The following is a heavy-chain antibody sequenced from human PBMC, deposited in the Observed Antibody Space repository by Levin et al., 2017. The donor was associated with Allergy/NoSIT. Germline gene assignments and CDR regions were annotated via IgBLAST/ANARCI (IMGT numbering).Heavy chain of an antibody. Sequence: VASVKVSCAASGFTFSRFWMHWVRQAPGKGLVWVSHINSDGTNTNYADSVKGRFTISRDNTENTLYLQMDSLRAEDTSVYFCARGGCSSTSCLDNWGQGTLVTVSS. CDR3: ARGGCSSTSCLDN. CDR1: GFTFSRFW. CDR2: INSDGTNT. V-gene: IGHV3-74*01. D-gene: IGHD2-2*01. J-gene: IGHJ4*02.